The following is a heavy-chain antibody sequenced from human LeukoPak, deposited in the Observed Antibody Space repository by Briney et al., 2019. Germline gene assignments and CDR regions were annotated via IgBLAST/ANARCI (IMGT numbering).Heavy chain of an antibody. J-gene: IGHJ4*02. D-gene: IGHD3-22*01. CDR2: ISYGGSNK. CDR1: GFTFSSYA. Sequence: PGRSLRLSWAASGFTFSSYAMHWVRQAPGKGLECVAVISYGGSNKYYADSVKGRFTISRDNSKSTLYLQMNSLRTEDTAVYYCARDWGSSGYYYFDYWGQGTLVTVSS. V-gene: IGHV3-30*01. CDR3: ARDWGSSGYYYFDY.